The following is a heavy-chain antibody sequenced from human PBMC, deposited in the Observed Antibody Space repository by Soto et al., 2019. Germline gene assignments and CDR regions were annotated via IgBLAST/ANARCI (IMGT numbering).Heavy chain of an antibody. CDR3: ARGPRGWYGFDY. J-gene: IGHJ4*02. V-gene: IGHV3-74*01. D-gene: IGHD6-19*01. CDR2: INFDGSTT. Sequence: EVQLVESGGGLFQPGGSLRLSCAGSGFALSSSWRHWVRQDPGKGLVWVSRINFDGSTTDYADSVRGRFTISRDNAKNTLYLEMNSLRVDDTAVYHCARGPRGWYGFDYWGQGTLVTVSS. CDR1: GFALSSSW.